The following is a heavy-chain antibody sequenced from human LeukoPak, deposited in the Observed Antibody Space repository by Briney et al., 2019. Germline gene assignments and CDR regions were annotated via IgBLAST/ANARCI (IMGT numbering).Heavy chain of an antibody. V-gene: IGHV4-59*01. CDR2: IYYSGST. CDR1: GDSFSNYS. J-gene: IGHJ3*01. D-gene: IGHD6-6*01. Sequence: KASETLSLTPAAAGDSFSNYSSSSIRRPPANGLEWIGYIYYSGSTLYNPSLKSRVTISVDTSKNQFSLKLSSVTDADTAVYHCARGRVWDAFDVWGQGTMVTVSS. CDR3: ARGRVWDAFDV.